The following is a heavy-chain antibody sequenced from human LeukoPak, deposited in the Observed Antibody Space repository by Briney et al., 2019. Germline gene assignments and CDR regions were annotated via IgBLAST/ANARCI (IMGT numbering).Heavy chain of an antibody. Sequence: SETLSLTCTVSGGSISRSSYYWGWIRQPPGKGLEWIGSIYYSGNTYYNPSLKSRVTISVDTSKNQFSLNLHSVTAADTAVYYCARLYYDSSSYYQICYFDYWGQGTLVTVST. CDR2: IYYSGNT. CDR1: GGSISRSSYY. J-gene: IGHJ4*02. CDR3: ARLYYDSSSYYQICYFDY. V-gene: IGHV4-39*01. D-gene: IGHD3-22*01.